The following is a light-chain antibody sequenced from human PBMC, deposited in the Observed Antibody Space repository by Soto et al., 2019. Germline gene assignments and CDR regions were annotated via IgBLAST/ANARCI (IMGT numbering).Light chain of an antibody. CDR3: AAWDDSLPSWV. J-gene: IGLJ3*02. CDR2: SNN. Sequence: QPVLTQPPSASGTPGQRVTISCSGSSSNIGSNTVNWYQQLPGTAPKLLIYSNNQRPSGVPDRFSGSKSGTSASLAISGLQSEDEADYYCAAWDDSLPSWVFGGGTKLTVL. CDR1: SSNIGSNT. V-gene: IGLV1-44*01.